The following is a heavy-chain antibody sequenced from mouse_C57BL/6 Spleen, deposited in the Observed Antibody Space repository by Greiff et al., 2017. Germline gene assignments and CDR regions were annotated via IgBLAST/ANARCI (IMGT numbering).Heavy chain of an antibody. CDR2: IYPGDGDT. D-gene: IGHD2-5*01. J-gene: IGHJ4*01. V-gene: IGHV1-80*01. CDR3: ARSDSNYPYYAMDY. Sequence: QVQLKQSGAELVKPGASVKISCKASGYAFSSYWMNWVKQRPGKGLEWIGQIYPGDGDTNYNGKFKGKATLTADKSSSTAYMQLSSLTSEDSAVYFCARSDSNYPYYAMDYWGQGTSVTVSS. CDR1: GYAFSSYW.